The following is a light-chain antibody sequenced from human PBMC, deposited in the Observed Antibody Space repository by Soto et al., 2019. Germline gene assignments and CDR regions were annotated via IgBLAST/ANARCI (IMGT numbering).Light chain of an antibody. CDR1: SSNIGAGYD. V-gene: IGLV1-40*01. CDR3: QSYDNSLSLSGEV. Sequence: QSVLTQPPSVSGAPGQRVTISCTGSSSNIGAGYDVHWYQQVPGTAPKVPIYGYTNRPPWVPDRFSGAKSGTSASLAITGLQTEDEDDYYCQSYDNSLSLSGEVFGGGTELTVL. J-gene: IGLJ2*01. CDR2: GYT.